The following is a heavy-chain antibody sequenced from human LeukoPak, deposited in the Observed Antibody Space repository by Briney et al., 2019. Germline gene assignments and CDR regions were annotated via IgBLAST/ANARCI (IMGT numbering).Heavy chain of an antibody. CDR1: GFTFSDYY. CDR3: ARGWGGDYGARDSYMDV. J-gene: IGHJ6*03. D-gene: IGHD4/OR15-4a*01. Sequence: PGGSLRLSCEASGFTFSDYYMIWIRQAPGKGLECVSYIGSSSITIYYADSVKGRITISRENAKNSLYLEMNSLRVDDTAVYFCARGWGGDYGARDSYMDVWGKGTTVTVSS. V-gene: IGHV3-11*04. CDR2: IGSSSITI.